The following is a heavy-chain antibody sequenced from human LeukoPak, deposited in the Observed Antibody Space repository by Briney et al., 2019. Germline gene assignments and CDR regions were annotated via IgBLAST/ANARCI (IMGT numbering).Heavy chain of an antibody. CDR2: IRYDGSNK. D-gene: IGHD3-16*02. V-gene: IGHV3-30*02. Sequence: GSLELSCAASGFPVSRNYMSWVRQGPGKGLGGVAFIRYDGSNKYYAASVKRLFTISRDNSKNPLYLQINSLRAEDTAVYYCATDYAWDSYGLVLDSWGQGALVTVSS. CDR3: ATDYAWDSYGLVLDS. J-gene: IGHJ4*02. CDR1: GFPVSRNY.